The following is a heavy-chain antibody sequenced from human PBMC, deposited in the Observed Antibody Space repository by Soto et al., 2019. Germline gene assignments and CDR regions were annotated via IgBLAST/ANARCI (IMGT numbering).Heavy chain of an antibody. Sequence: QVQLQESGPGLVKPSGTLSLTCAVSGGSISSSNWWSWVRQPPGKGLEWIGEIYHSGSTNYNPSLKTRVTISVDKSKNQFSLKLTSVTAADTAVYYCARKYNWNYIGGWFDPWGQGILVTVSS. J-gene: IGHJ5*02. V-gene: IGHV4-4*02. CDR3: ARKYNWNYIGGWFDP. CDR1: GGSISSSNW. D-gene: IGHD1-7*01. CDR2: IYHSGST.